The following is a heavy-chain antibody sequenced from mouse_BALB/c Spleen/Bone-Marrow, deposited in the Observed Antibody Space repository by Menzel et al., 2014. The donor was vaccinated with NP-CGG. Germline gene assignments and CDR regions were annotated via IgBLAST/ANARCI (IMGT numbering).Heavy chain of an antibody. V-gene: IGHV5-12-1*01. CDR2: ISSGGGST. CDR1: GFAFSSYD. J-gene: IGHJ1*01. D-gene: IGHD1-2*01. Sequence: EVHLVESGGGLVKPGGSLKLSCAASGFAFSSYDMSWVRQTPEKRLEWVAYISSGGGSTYYPDTVKGRFTISRDNAKNTLDLQMGSLKSEDTAMYYCARQGYGYVDFDVWGAGTTVTVSS. CDR3: ARQGYGYVDFDV.